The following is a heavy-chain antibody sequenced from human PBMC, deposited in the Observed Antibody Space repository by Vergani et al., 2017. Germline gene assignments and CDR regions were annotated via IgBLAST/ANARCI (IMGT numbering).Heavy chain of an antibody. V-gene: IGHV1-46*01. D-gene: IGHD2-2*01. CDR3: ATGPTSGYQLLPVDI. CDR2: INPSGGST. Sequence: QVQLVQSGAEVKKPGASVKVSCKASGYTFTSYYMHWVRQAPGQGLEWMGIINPSGGSTSYAQKFQGRVTMTEDTSTDTAYMELSSLRSEDTAVYYCATGPTSGYQLLPVDIWGQGTMVTVSS. CDR1: GYTFTSYY. J-gene: IGHJ3*02.